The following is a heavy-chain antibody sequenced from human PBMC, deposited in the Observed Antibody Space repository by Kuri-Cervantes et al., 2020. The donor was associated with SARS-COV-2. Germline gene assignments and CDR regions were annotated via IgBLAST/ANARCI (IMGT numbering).Heavy chain of an antibody. CDR3: AKSAHNNGNDAFDV. Sequence: LSLTCAASGFTFSSYGMHWVRQAPGKGLEWVAFIRYDGSNKYYADSVKGRLTISRDNSKNTLYLQMNSLRADDTAVYYCAKSAHNNGNDAFDVWGQGTMVTVSS. CDR2: IRYDGSNK. CDR1: GFTFSSYG. V-gene: IGHV3-30*02. D-gene: IGHD1-1*01. J-gene: IGHJ3*01.